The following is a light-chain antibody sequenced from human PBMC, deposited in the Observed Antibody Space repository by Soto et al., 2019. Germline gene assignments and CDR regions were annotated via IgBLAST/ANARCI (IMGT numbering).Light chain of an antibody. V-gene: IGKV1-39*01. J-gene: IGKJ1*01. Sequence: DIQMTQSPSSLSASVGDRVTITCRASLPITTYLNWFQQKPGKAPKLLIYGASTLQTGVPSRFNGGGSGTDFTLTISSLQPEDFETYYCQQNYNSRWTFGQGTEIEI. CDR3: QQNYNSRWT. CDR1: LPITTY. CDR2: GAS.